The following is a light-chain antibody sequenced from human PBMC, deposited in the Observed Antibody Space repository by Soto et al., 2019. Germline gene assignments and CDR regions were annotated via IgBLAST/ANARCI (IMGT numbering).Light chain of an antibody. Sequence: QSALTQPSSVSAAPGQKVTISCSGGNPNIGDNYVSWYHHLPGTAPKLLIYDDDQRSSGIPDRFSASKSGTSATLAITGLQTGDEADYYCGTWDTSLRAFLFGGGTQLTVL. V-gene: IGLV1-51*01. CDR3: GTWDTSLRAFL. CDR1: NPNIGDNY. J-gene: IGLJ7*01. CDR2: DDD.